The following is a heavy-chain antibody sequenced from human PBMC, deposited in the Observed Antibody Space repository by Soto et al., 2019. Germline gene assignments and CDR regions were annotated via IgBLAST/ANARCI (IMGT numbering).Heavy chain of an antibody. Sequence: PSETLSLTCAGYGGSFSGYYWTWIRQPPGTGLEWIGEINHSGSTNYNPSLKSRVTISVDTSKNQFSLKLTSVTAADTAVYYCARDYYKYYDSSGYYRSPAYWGQGTLVT. D-gene: IGHD3-22*01. CDR1: GGSFSGYY. CDR3: ARDYYKYYDSSGYYRSPAY. CDR2: INHSGST. V-gene: IGHV4-34*01. J-gene: IGHJ4*02.